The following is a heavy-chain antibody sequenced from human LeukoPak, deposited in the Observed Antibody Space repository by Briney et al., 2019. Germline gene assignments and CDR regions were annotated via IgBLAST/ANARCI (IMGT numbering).Heavy chain of an antibody. J-gene: IGHJ4*02. CDR1: GFTFSSYA. D-gene: IGHD2-2*01. Sequence: GGSLRLSCAASGFTFSSYAMNWVRQAPGKGLEWISTIRGTDYHAAYAVSVRGRFTTTRDNSQNTVYLQMNGLRDEDTAVYYCARYGVSSSTSYIDFWGQGTLVTVSS. V-gene: IGHV3-23*01. CDR2: IRGTDYHA. CDR3: ARYGVSSSTSYIDF.